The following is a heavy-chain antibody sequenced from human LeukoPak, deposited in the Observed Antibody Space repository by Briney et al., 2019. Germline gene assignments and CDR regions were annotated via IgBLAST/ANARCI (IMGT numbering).Heavy chain of an antibody. J-gene: IGHJ4*02. Sequence: PGGSLRLSCAASGFTFSSYSMSWVRQAPGKGLEWVSGISGSGGSTYYADSVKGRFTISRDNSKNTLYLQMNSLRAEDTAVYYCAKGSSSESYPFDYWGQGTLVTVSS. CDR1: GFTFSSYS. D-gene: IGHD3-10*01. V-gene: IGHV3-23*01. CDR2: ISGSGGST. CDR3: AKGSSSESYPFDY.